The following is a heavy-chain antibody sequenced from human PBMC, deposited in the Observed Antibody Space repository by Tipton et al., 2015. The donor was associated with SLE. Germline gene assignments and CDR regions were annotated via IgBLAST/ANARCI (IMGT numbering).Heavy chain of an antibody. J-gene: IGHJ3*02. CDR2: IYYSGST. V-gene: IGHV4-59*08. Sequence: TLSLTCTVSGDSINSYYWSWIRQPPGEGLEWIGYIYYSGSTNYNPSLKSRVTISVDTSKNQFSLKLSSVTAADTAVYYCARGSWGDALDTWGQGTMVTVSS. CDR3: ARGSWGDALDT. CDR1: GDSINSYY. D-gene: IGHD3-16*01.